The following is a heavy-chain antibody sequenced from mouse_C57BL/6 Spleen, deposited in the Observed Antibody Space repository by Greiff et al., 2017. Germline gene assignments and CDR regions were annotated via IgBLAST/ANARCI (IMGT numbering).Heavy chain of an antibody. J-gene: IGHJ1*03. CDR3: ARSLYRPYWYFDG. CDR1: GFTFSDYG. CDR2: ISSGSSTI. D-gene: IGHD2-1*01. V-gene: IGHV5-17*01. Sequence: EVQGVESGGGLVKPGGSLKLSCAASGFTFSDYGMHWVRQAPEQGLEWVAYISSGSSTIYYADKVKGRFTISIDNAKTTLFLKLTSLRSEDTAMYYCARSLYRPYWYFDGWGTGTTLTVSS.